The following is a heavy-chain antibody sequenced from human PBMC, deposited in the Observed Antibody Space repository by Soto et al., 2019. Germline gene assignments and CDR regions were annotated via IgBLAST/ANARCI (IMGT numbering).Heavy chain of an antibody. J-gene: IGHJ6*02. CDR1: GGTFSSYA. Sequence: SVKVSCNASGGTFSSYAISWVRQAPGQGLEWMGGIIPIFGTANYAQKFQGRVTITADESTSTAYMEPSSLRSEDTAVYYCAREMAAAGTSYGMDVWGQGTTVTVSS. CDR2: IIPIFGTA. D-gene: IGHD6-13*01. CDR3: AREMAAAGTSYGMDV. V-gene: IGHV1-69*13.